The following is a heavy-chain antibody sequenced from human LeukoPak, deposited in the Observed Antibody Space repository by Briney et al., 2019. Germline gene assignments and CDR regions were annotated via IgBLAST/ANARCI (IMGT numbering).Heavy chain of an antibody. Sequence: PGGSLRLSCAASGFTFSNYWMSWVRQAPGKGLEWVANIKEDGSEKYYVDSVKGRFTISRDNAKNSLYLQMNSLRAEDAAVYYCARGLPAAPANDYWGQGTLVTVSS. CDR1: GFTFSNYW. CDR2: IKEDGSEK. CDR3: ARGLPAAPANDY. V-gene: IGHV3-7*01. J-gene: IGHJ4*02. D-gene: IGHD2-2*01.